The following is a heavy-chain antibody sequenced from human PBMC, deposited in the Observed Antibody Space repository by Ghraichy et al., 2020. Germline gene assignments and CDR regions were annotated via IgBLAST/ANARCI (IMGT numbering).Heavy chain of an antibody. D-gene: IGHD1-1*01. CDR1: GFIFATYA. CDR3: AKDRLWDRGIWYSAVFSFTT. V-gene: IGHV3-23*01. Sequence: GESLNISCGTSGFIFATYALTWVRQVPGKGLQWVSTINANGHTTYYRDSVKGRFTISRDNSKNALFLQMNSLRAEDTAVYYCAKDRLWDRGIWYSAVFSFTTWARGAMERVSS. J-gene: IGHJ3*02. CDR2: INANGHTT.